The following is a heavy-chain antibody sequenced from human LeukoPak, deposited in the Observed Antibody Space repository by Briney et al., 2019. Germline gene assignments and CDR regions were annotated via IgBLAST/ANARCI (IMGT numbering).Heavy chain of an antibody. CDR2: ISSSSSYI. CDR3: AKDLRSGSRTGH. J-gene: IGHJ4*02. D-gene: IGHD3/OR15-3a*01. Sequence: GGSLRLSCAASGFTFSSYEMNWVRQAPGKGLEWVSSISSSSSYIYYADSVKGRFTISRDNAKNSLYLQMNSLRAEDTAVYYCAKDLRSGSRTGHWGQGTLVTVSS. V-gene: IGHV3-21*04. CDR1: GFTFSSYE.